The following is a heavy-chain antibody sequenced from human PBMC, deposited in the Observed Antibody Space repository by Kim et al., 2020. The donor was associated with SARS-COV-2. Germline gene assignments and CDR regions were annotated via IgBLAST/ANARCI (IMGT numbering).Heavy chain of an antibody. D-gene: IGHD2-15*01. CDR3: ARGAGASSGVYDC. J-gene: IGHJ4*02. Sequence: YKPCLKGRVTIFIDTSKSQFSLKLSSLTAADTAVYYCARGAGASSGVYDCWGQGTLVTVSS. V-gene: IGHV4-59*09.